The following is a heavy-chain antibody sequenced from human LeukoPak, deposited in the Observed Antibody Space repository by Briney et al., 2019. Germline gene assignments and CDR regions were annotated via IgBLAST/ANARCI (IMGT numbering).Heavy chain of an antibody. CDR1: GFTFSNAW. CDR2: IQSKTEGETT. J-gene: IGHJ4*02. Sequence: GGSLRLSCAASGFTFSNAWMTWVRQAPGKGLEWVGHIQSKTEGETTDYAAPVKGRFTISRDDSKNTLYLQMNSLKTADTAVYFCTANSSGWFEPNDYWGQGTLVTVSS. D-gene: IGHD6-19*01. V-gene: IGHV3-15*01. CDR3: TANSSGWFEPNDY.